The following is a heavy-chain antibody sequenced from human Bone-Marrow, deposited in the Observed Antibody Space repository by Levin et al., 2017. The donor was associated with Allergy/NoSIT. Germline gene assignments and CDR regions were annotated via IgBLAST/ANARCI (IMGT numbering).Heavy chain of an antibody. V-gene: IGHV3-21*01. CDR2: ISSSSSYI. CDR3: ARDKLGDYDILTGYWDYYYYMDV. J-gene: IGHJ6*03. D-gene: IGHD3-9*01. Sequence: GASVKVSCAASGFTISSYSMNWVRQAPGKGLEWVSSISSSSSYIYYADSVKGRFTISRDNAKNSLYLQMNSLRAEDTAVYYCARDKLGDYDILTGYWDYYYYMDVWGKGTTVTVSS. CDR1: GFTISSYS.